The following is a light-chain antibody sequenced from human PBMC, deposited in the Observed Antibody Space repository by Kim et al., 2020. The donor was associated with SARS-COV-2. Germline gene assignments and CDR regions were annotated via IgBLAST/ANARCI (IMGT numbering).Light chain of an antibody. CDR3: SAWNDSLNGVI. J-gene: IGLJ2*01. CDR2: SND. CDR1: TSNIGTNA. V-gene: IGLV1-44*01. Sequence: GQSGTISCSGSTSNIGTNAVNWYQKLPGTAPKLLISSNDHRPSGVPDRFSGSKSGTSASLAISGLQSEDEADYYCSAWNDSLNGVIFGGGTQLTVL.